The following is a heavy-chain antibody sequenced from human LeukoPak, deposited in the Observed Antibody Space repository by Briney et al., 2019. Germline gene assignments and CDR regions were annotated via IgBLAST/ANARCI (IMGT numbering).Heavy chain of an antibody. D-gene: IGHD1-26*01. Sequence: PGGSRRLSCTASGSTFGDYAMSWVRQAPGRGRGWGGFIRSKADGGTTKYAASVKGRFPISRDDSNSNAYLQINSLKTEDTAVSHCTRDAGIVAANRRSPGFDYWGQGTLVTVSS. V-gene: IGHV3-49*04. CDR2: IRSKADGGTT. CDR3: TRDAGIVAANRRSPGFDY. J-gene: IGHJ4*02. CDR1: GSTFGDYA.